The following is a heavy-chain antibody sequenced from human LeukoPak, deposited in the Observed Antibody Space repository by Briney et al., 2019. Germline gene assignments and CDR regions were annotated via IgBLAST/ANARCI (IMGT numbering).Heavy chain of an antibody. CDR2: IYTSGST. CDR3: ARQDQLQFGSYGMDV. CDR1: GGSISNYD. J-gene: IGHJ6*04. D-gene: IGHD2-2*01. V-gene: IGHV4-4*07. Sequence: SETLSLTCSVSGGSISNYDWGWIRQPAGKGLEWIARIYTSGSTDYNPSLKSRVTVSVDTSKNQFSLKLSSVTAADTAVYYCARQDQLQFGSYGMDVWGKGTTVTVSS.